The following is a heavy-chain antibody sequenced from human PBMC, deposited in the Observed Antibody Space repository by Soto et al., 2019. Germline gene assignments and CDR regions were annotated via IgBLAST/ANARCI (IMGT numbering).Heavy chain of an antibody. V-gene: IGHV3-33*01. D-gene: IGHD3-10*01. CDR3: ARETCYGSGSGPCAPYFDY. CDR2: IWYDGSNK. Sequence: PGGSLRLSCAASGFTFSSYGMHWVRQAPGKGLEWVAVIWYDGSNKYYADSVKGRFTISRDNSKNTLYLQMNSLRAEDTAVYYCARETCYGSGSGPCAPYFDYWGQGTLVTVSS. CDR1: GFTFSSYG. J-gene: IGHJ4*02.